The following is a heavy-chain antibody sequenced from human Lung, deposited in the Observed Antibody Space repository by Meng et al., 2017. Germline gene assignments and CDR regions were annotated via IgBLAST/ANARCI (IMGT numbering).Heavy chain of an antibody. J-gene: IGHJ4*02. D-gene: IGHD6-19*01. CDR3: VRRTYSSGWYFDY. CDR1: GWSLSGYN. CDR2: IIDSGST. V-gene: IGHV4-34*02. Sequence: QQWAAGLVIPSVTRSLTCAFYGWSLSGYNWSWTRQPPGKGLEWIGEIIDSGSTNYNPSLKSRVTISVDTSKNQFSLRVTSVTAADRAVYYCVRRTYSSGWYFDYWGQGTLVTVSS.